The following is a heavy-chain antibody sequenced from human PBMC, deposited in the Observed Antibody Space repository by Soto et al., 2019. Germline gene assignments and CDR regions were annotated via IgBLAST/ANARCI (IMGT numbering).Heavy chain of an antibody. D-gene: IGHD1-20*01. V-gene: IGHV3-23*01. CDR1: GFTFSSYA. CDR3: AKDLNNWSHYLYYYYYYMDV. J-gene: IGHJ6*03. CDR2: ISGSGGST. Sequence: GGSLRLSCAASGFTFSSYAMSWVRQAPGKGLEWVSAISGSGGSTYYADSVKGRFTISRDNSKNTLYLQMNSLRAEDTAVYYCAKDLNNWSHYLYYYYYYMDVWGKGTTVTVSS.